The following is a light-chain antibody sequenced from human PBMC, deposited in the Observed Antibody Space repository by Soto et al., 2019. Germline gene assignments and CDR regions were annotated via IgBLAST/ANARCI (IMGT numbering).Light chain of an antibody. V-gene: IGKV3-20*01. CDR3: QQYGSAPWT. J-gene: IGKJ1*01. CDR2: APS. CDR1: QSVNNNY. Sequence: EIVLTQSPGTLSLSPGERATLSCRASQSVNNNYLAWYQHKPGQSPRLLIYAPSNRPRGIPDRYGGSGSGTALTLSVSSLEPADFAVYACQQYGSAPWTFGQGTKVEI.